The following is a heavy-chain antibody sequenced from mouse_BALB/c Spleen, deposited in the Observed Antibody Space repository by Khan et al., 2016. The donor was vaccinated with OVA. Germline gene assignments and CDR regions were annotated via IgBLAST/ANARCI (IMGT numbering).Heavy chain of an antibody. CDR1: GFTFSPYS. D-gene: IGHD4-1*01. CDR3: ATHLTGSFAY. Sequence: VQLKESGGDLVKSGGSLKLSCAASGFTFSPYSMSWVRQTPDKRLEWVATISSDGDYTYYPDSVKGRFNISRDNAKNTLYLQMSSLKSEDTAIYYCATHLTGSFAYWGQGTLGTVSA. J-gene: IGHJ3*01. CDR2: ISSDGDYT. V-gene: IGHV5-6*01.